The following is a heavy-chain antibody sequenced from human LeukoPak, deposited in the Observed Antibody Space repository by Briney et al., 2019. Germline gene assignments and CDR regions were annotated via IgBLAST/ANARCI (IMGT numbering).Heavy chain of an antibody. Sequence: GASVKVSCKASGYTFTSYGISWVRQAPGQGLEWMGWISAYNGNTNYAQKLQGRVTMTTDTSTSTAYMELRSLRSDDTAVYYCARDTRTPYSGYDHFAFDYWGQGTLVTVSS. CDR2: ISAYNGNT. D-gene: IGHD5-12*01. V-gene: IGHV1-18*01. CDR1: GYTFTSYG. CDR3: ARDTRTPYSGYDHFAFDY. J-gene: IGHJ4*02.